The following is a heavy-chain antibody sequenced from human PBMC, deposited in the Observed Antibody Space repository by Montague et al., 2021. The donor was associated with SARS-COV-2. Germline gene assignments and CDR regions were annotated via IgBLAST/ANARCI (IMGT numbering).Heavy chain of an antibody. D-gene: IGHD3-3*01. CDR3: ARGLKWGFLGGYYYYMDV. V-gene: IGHV4-34*01. J-gene: IGHJ6*03. CDR2: INRSGST. CDR1: SGTFSGYY. Sequence: SETLSLTCAVYSGTFSGYYWSWIRQPTGKGLEWIGEINRSGSTNYNPSIKSRVTISVDTSKNQFSLKLSSVTAADTAVYYCARGLKWGFLGGYYYYMDVWGKGTTVTVAS.